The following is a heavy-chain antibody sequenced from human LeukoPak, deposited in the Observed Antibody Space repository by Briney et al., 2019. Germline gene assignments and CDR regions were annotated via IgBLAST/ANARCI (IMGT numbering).Heavy chain of an antibody. V-gene: IGHV4-4*09. J-gene: IGHJ6*03. Sequence: SETLSLTCTVSGGSISSYHWSWVGQPPGKGLEWIGYILTSGTTNYNPSLKSRLTISGDTSKNQFTLRLSSVTAADTAVYYCARRNHYFYYMDVWGKGTTVTVSS. D-gene: IGHD1-14*01. CDR2: ILTSGTT. CDR1: GGSISSYH. CDR3: ARRNHYFYYMDV.